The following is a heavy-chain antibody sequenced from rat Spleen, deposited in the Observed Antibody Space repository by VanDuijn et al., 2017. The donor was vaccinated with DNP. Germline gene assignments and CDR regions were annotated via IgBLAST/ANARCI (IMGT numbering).Heavy chain of an antibody. CDR3: AIYYFSGDNWFAY. CDR1: GFTFSDYY. V-gene: IGHV5-7*01. D-gene: IGHD1-1*01. Sequence: EVQLVESGGGLVQPGRSLKLSCAASGFTFSDYYMAWVRQAPKKGLEWVTTISYDGSGTYYRDSVKGRFTISRDNAENTLFLQMNSLRSEDTATYYCAIYYFSGDNWFAYWGQGTLVTVSS. J-gene: IGHJ3*01. CDR2: ISYDGSGT.